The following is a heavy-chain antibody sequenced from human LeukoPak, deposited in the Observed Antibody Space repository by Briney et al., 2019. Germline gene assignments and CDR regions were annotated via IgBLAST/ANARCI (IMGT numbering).Heavy chain of an antibody. CDR1: GFTFSRYW. V-gene: IGHV3-74*01. Sequence: AGGSLRLSCAACGFTFSRYWMHWVRQAPGKGLVWVSRINSDGRSTNYADSVKGRFSISRDNAENTLYLQMNSLRVEDTAVYYCVRGADTGYSSDSWGQGTLVTVSS. D-gene: IGHD3-9*01. J-gene: IGHJ4*02. CDR3: VRGADTGYSSDS. CDR2: INSDGRST.